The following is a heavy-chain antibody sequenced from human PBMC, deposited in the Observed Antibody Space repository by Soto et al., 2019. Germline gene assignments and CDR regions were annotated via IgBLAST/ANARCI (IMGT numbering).Heavy chain of an antibody. CDR3: EHRLEGGIPAEYFQH. J-gene: IGHJ1*01. CDR1: GFSLSTSGVG. CDR2: IYWDDDK. Sequence: SGPTLGNPTQPLTLTCTFSGFSLSTSGVGVGWIRQHPGKALEWLALIYWDDDKRYSPSLKSRLTITKDTSKNQVVLTMTNLAPVDTATYYCEHRLEGGIPAEYFQHWGQGTLVTVSS. V-gene: IGHV2-5*02. D-gene: IGHD2-15*01.